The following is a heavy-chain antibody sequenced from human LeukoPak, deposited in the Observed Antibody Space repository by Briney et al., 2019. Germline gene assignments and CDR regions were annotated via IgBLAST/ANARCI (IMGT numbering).Heavy chain of an antibody. CDR1: GFTFSKYV. V-gene: IGHV3-33*01. J-gene: IGHJ4*02. CDR2: LWFDGSNK. Sequence: GGSVRLSCVASGFTFSKYVMHWVRQPPGKGLEWVAVLWFDGSNKYYADSVKGRFTVSRDNSKNTLYLQMNSLRAEDTAVYYCAGVLWSNYFFDYWGQGTLVTVSS. D-gene: IGHD3-3*01. CDR3: AGVLWSNYFFDY.